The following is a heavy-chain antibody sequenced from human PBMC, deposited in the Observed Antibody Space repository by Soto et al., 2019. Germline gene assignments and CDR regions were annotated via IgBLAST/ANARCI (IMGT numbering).Heavy chain of an antibody. J-gene: IGHJ4*02. CDR3: ARQGLGIVVVPAAMGRYGYDFDY. V-gene: IGHV4-39*01. CDR1: GGSISSSSYY. D-gene: IGHD2-2*03. CDR2: IYYSGST. Sequence: QLQLQESGPGLVKPSETLSLTCTVSGGSISSSSYYWGWIRQPPGKGLEWIGSIYYSGSTYYNPSLKSRVTISVDTSKNHFSLKLSSVTAADTAVYYCARQGLGIVVVPAAMGRYGYDFDYWGQGTLVTVSS.